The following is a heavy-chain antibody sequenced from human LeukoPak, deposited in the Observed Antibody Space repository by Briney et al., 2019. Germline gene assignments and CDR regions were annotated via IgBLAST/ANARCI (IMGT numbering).Heavy chain of an antibody. CDR2: IYYSGST. Sequence: PSQTLSLTCTVSGGSISSGGYYWSWIRQHPGKGLEWIGYIYYSGSTYYNPSLKSRVTISVDTSKNQFSLKLSSVTAADTAVYYCARQAGANPLRVFGVVIGNNWFDPWGQGTLVTVSS. V-gene: IGHV4-31*03. J-gene: IGHJ5*02. D-gene: IGHD3-3*01. CDR3: ARQAGANPLRVFGVVIGNNWFDP. CDR1: GGSISSGGYY.